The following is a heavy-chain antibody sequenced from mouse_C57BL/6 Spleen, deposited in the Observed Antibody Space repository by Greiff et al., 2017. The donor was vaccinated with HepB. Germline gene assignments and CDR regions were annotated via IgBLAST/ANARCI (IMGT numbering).Heavy chain of an antibody. CDR3: ARIKKIVATYLDY. Sequence: VQLQQSGAELVKAGASVKMSCKASGYTFTSYWMHWVKQRLGQGLEWFAETNPTNGRTYYNEKFKSQATLTVAKSSSTAYMLLIGPTFEDTAVYDGARIKKIVATYLDYWGQGTTLTVSA. CDR1: GYTFTSYW. V-gene: IGHV1S81*02. J-gene: IGHJ2*01. D-gene: IGHD1-1*01. CDR2: TNPTNGRT.